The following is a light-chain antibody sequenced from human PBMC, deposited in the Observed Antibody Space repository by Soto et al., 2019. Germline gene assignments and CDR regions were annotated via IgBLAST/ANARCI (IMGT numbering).Light chain of an antibody. V-gene: IGLV2-14*03. CDR1: SSDDGGNHY. CDR3: TSYTITNTYV. Sequence: QSVLTQPASVSGSPGQSITISCTGTSSDDGGNHYVSWYQHHPGKAPKLMIYDVSNRPPGVSYRFSGSKSGNTASLTISGLQAADEADYYCTSYTITNTYVFGTGTKSPS. J-gene: IGLJ1*01. CDR2: DVS.